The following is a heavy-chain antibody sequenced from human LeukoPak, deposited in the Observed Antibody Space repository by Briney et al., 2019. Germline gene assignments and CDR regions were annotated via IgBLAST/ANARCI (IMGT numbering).Heavy chain of an antibody. CDR2: INWNGGST. V-gene: IGHV3-20*04. CDR1: GFTFDDYG. CDR3: ARGIGASNTVCDY. J-gene: IGHJ4*02. D-gene: IGHD4-11*01. Sequence: GGSLRLSCAASGFTFDDYGMSWVRQAPGKGLEWVSGINWNGGSTGYADSVKGRFTISRDNSKNMLYLQMNSLRAEDTAVYYCARGIGASNTVCDYWGQGTLVTVSS.